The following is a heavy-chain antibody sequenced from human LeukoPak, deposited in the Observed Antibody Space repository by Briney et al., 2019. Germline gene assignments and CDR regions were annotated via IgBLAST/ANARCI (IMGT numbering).Heavy chain of an antibody. CDR2: CHYSGNT. CDR1: GGSISSNY. CDR3: ARSASSTSRSAFDI. V-gene: IGHV4-59*13. J-gene: IGHJ3*02. Sequence: SETLSLTCAISGGSISSNYWSWIRQPPGKGLEWIGYCHYSGNTNYNPSLKSRAAIAVDMSKNQFSLTLNSVTAADTAVYYCARSASSTSRSAFDIWGQGTRVTASS.